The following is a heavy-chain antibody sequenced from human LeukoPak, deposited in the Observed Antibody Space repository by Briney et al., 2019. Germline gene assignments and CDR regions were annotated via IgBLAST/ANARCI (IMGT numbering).Heavy chain of an antibody. CDR1: GGSFSGYY. CDR2: INHSGST. V-gene: IGHV4-34*01. J-gene: IGHJ4*02. CDR3: ARGLNKYCSGGSCYSGS. Sequence: SETLSLTCAVYGGSFSGYYWSWIRQPPRKGLEWIGEINHSGSTNYNQSLKSRVTISVDTSKNQCSLKLSSVTAADTAVYYCARGLNKYCSGGSCYSGSWGQGTLVTVSS. D-gene: IGHD2-15*01.